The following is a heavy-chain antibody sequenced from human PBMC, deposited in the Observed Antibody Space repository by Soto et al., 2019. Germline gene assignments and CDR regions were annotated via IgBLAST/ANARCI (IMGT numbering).Heavy chain of an antibody. CDR1: GYSFSMYW. D-gene: IGHD5-18*01. V-gene: IGHV5-51*01. Sequence: GESLKISCKASGYSFSMYWIGWVRQTPGKGLEWMGIVYPFDSDTKYSPSFQGQVTISADRSISTAYLQWSSLKASDTAMYYCARTESGYSYGFADVWGQGTMVT. J-gene: IGHJ3*01. CDR3: ARTESGYSYGFADV. CDR2: VYPFDSDT.